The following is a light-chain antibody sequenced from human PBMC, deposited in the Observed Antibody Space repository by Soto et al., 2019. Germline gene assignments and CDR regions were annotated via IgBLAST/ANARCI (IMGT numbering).Light chain of an antibody. CDR3: SSYTISNTLV. Sequence: QSALTQPPSVSGSPGQSITISCTGTSRDIGTYYYVSWYQHHPGKAPKVIIHDVSTRPSGVSDRFSGSESDNTSPLTISGLQADDEADYYCSSYTISNTLVFGGGTKLTVL. V-gene: IGLV2-14*03. CDR1: SRDIGTYYY. J-gene: IGLJ3*02. CDR2: DVS.